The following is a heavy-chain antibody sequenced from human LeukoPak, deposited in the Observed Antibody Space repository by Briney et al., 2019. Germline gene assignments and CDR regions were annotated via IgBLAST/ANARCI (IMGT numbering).Heavy chain of an antibody. CDR1: GFTFSSYW. D-gene: IGHD3-22*01. J-gene: IGHJ4*02. V-gene: IGHV3-74*01. CDR2: VNGDGGTT. Sequence: GGSLRLSCAAPGFTFSSYWMHWVRQVPGKGLVWVSHVNGDGGTTSSADYVKGRFTISRDNAKNTLYLHMISLRAEDTAVYYCARDRGYTFDHWGQGTLVTVSS. CDR3: ARDRGYTFDH.